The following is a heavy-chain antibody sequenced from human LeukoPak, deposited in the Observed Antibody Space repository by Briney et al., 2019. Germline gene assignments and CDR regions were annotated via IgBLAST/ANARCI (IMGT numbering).Heavy chain of an antibody. CDR3: ARGRGIAVAGRTKNFDY. Sequence: SETLSLTCAVYGGSFSGYYWSWIRQPPGKGLEWIGEINHSGSTNYNPSLKSRVTISVDTSKNQFSLKLSSVTAADTAVYYCARGRGIAVAGRTKNFDYRGQGTLVTVSS. V-gene: IGHV4-34*01. D-gene: IGHD6-19*01. J-gene: IGHJ4*02. CDR2: INHSGST. CDR1: GGSFSGYY.